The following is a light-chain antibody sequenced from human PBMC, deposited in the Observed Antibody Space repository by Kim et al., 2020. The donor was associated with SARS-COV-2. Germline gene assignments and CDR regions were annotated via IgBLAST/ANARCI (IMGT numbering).Light chain of an antibody. CDR1: QSISSSY. CDR2: AAS. V-gene: IGKV3-20*01. J-gene: IGKJ1*01. Sequence: SLSPGERATLSCRASQSISSSYLAWYQQKPGQAPRLLIYAASNRATGIPDRFSGSGSGTDFTLTISRLEPEDFAVYYCQQYGSPWTFGQGTKLEI. CDR3: QQYGSPWT.